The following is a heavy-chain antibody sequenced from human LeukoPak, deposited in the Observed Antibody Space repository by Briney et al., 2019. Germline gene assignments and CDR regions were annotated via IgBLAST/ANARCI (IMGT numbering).Heavy chain of an antibody. D-gene: IGHD1-26*01. Sequence: PGGSLRLSCAASGFTFSNYWMSWVRQAPGKGLEWVSSISSSSSYMYYADSVKGRFTISRDNAKNSLYLQMNSLRAEDTAVYYCARDLQPWEVTDFDYWGQGTLVTVSS. CDR2: ISSSSSYM. CDR1: GFTFSNYW. CDR3: ARDLQPWEVTDFDY. V-gene: IGHV3-21*01. J-gene: IGHJ4*02.